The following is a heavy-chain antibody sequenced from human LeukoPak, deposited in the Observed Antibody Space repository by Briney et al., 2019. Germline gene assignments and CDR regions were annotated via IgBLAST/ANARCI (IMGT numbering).Heavy chain of an antibody. J-gene: IGHJ4*02. CDR2: IYYSGST. V-gene: IGHV4-59*01. CDR1: GGSISSYY. Sequence: PSETLSLTCTVSGGSISSYYWSWIRQPPGKGLEWIVDIYYSGSTNYNPSLTSRVTISLDTSKNQFSLKLSSVTAADTAVYYCARAGGYCSSTSCSHYFDYWGQGTLVTVSS. CDR3: ARAGGYCSSTSCSHYFDY. D-gene: IGHD2-2*01.